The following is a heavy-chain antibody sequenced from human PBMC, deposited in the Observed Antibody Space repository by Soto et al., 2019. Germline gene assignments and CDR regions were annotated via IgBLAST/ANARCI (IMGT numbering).Heavy chain of an antibody. J-gene: IGHJ1*01. CDR2: IHASGRT. CDR1: GDSISSGNYY. Sequence: QVQLQESGPGLVKPSETLSLTCTVSGDSISSGNYYCAWIRQSPGKGLQWIGSIHASGRTNYNPSLKSRVSMSVDTSQRKFSLKLTSVTAADTAVYSCARLAGNGDRYVQHCGQGTLVSVSS. D-gene: IGHD4-17*01. CDR3: ARLAGNGDRYVQH. V-gene: IGHV4-39*01.